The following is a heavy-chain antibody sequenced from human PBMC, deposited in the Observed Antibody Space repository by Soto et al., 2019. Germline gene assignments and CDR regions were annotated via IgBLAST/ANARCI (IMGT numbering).Heavy chain of an antibody. D-gene: IGHD3-22*01. J-gene: IGHJ6*02. CDR1: GFTFSTYT. V-gene: IGHV3-21*01. Sequence: EVQLVESGGGLVKPGGSLRLSCAASGFTFSTYTMNWVRQAPGKGLEWVSSISSSSSYRYYTDSVKGRFTISRDNAKNSLYLQMNSLRAEDTAVYYCARVVDYYDRYYYYGMDVWGQGTTVTVSS. CDR3: ARVVDYYDRYYYYGMDV. CDR2: ISSSSSYR.